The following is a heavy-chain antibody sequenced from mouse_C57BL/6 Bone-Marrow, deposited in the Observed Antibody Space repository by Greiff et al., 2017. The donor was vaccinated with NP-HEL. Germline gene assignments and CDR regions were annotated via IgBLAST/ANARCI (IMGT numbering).Heavy chain of an antibody. Sequence: QVQLQQPGAELVRPGTSVKLSCKASGYTFTSYWMHWVKQRPGQGLEWIGVIDPSDSYTNYNQKFKGKATLTVDTSSSTAYMQLSSLTSEDSAVYYCARAPLWDYDSYYYAMDYGGQGTSVTVSS. V-gene: IGHV1-59*01. D-gene: IGHD2-4*01. CDR2: IDPSDSYT. J-gene: IGHJ4*01. CDR3: ARAPLWDYDSYYYAMDY. CDR1: GYTFTSYW.